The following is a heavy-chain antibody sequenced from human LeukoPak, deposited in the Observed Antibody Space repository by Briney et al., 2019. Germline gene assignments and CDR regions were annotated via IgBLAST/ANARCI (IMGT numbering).Heavy chain of an antibody. CDR3: ARLYAYFDY. J-gene: IGHJ4*02. V-gene: IGHV4-34*01. CDR2: IYYSGST. D-gene: IGHD5/OR15-5a*01. Sequence: PSETLSLTCAVYGGSFSGYYWSWIRLPPGKGLEWIGSIYYSGSTYYNPSLKSRVTISVDTSKNQFSLKLSSVTAADTAVYYCARLYAYFDYWGQGTLVTVSS. CDR1: GGSFSGYY.